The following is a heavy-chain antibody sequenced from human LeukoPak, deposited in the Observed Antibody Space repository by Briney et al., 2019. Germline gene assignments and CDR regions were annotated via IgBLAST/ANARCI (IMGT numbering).Heavy chain of an antibody. V-gene: IGHV3-74*01. CDR1: GFTFSSYW. CDR2: INTDGSST. Sequence: GGSLRLSCAASGFTFSSYWMHWVRQAPGKGLVWVSRINTDGSSTSYADSVKGRFTISRDNAKNSLYLQMNSLRAEGTAVYYCARDSYYYGSGSYYTDDAFDIWGQGTMVTVSS. J-gene: IGHJ3*02. D-gene: IGHD3-10*01. CDR3: ARDSYYYGSGSYYTDDAFDI.